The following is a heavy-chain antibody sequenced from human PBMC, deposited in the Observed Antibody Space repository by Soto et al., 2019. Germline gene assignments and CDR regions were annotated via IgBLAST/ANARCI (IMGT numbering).Heavy chain of an antibody. Sequence: ASETLSLTCTFSGGSISSGGYYWSWIRQHPGKGLEWIGYIYYSGSTYYNPSLKSRVTISVDTSKNQFSLKLSSVTAADTAVYYCARVTRGSSSFPVVDYWGQGTLVTVSS. CDR2: IYYSGST. J-gene: IGHJ4*02. CDR1: GGSISSGGYY. V-gene: IGHV4-31*03. D-gene: IGHD6-6*01. CDR3: ARVTRGSSSFPVVDY.